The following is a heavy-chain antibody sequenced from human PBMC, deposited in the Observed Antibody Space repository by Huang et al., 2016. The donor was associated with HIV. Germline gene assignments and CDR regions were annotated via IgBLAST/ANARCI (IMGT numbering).Heavy chain of an antibody. D-gene: IGHD3-16*02. V-gene: IGHV4-39*01. J-gene: IGHJ3*02. CDR1: GGSISGSSYY. CDR3: ARPRDYVWGTYRYEAFDI. CDR2: INYLGSI. Sequence: QLQLQESGPGLVKPSETLSLTCTVSGGSISGSSYYWGWIGQPPGKGLEWVGSINYLGSISYKPSLKSRVTISVDTSKNQFSLRLSSVTAADTAVYYCARPRDYVWGTYRYEAFDIWGQGTMVTVSS.